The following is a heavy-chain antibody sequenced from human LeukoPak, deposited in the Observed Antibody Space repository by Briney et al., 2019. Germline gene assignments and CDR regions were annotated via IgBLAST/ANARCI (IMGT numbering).Heavy chain of an antibody. D-gene: IGHD3-22*01. Sequence: ASETLSLTCTVSGDSISSRGYYWGWIRQPPGKGLEWIATIYYSGNTYYNPSLKSRVTISVDTSKSQFSLKLSSVTAADTAVYYCAHDGGGYYSPFAYWGQGTLVTVSS. CDR2: IYYSGNT. J-gene: IGHJ4*02. CDR3: AHDGGGYYSPFAY. V-gene: IGHV4-39*07. CDR1: GDSISSRGYY.